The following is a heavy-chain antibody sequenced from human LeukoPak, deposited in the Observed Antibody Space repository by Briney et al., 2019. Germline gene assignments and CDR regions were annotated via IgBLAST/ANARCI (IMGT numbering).Heavy chain of an antibody. Sequence: ASVKVSCKAYGYTFTSYGISWVRQAPGQGLEWMGWISAYNGNTNYAQKLQGRVTMTTDTSTSTAYMELRSLRSDDTAVYYCARDPQGYYGSGSYPDYWGQGTLVTVSS. V-gene: IGHV1-18*01. D-gene: IGHD3-10*01. CDR2: ISAYNGNT. CDR3: ARDPQGYYGSGSYPDY. J-gene: IGHJ4*02. CDR1: GYTFTSYG.